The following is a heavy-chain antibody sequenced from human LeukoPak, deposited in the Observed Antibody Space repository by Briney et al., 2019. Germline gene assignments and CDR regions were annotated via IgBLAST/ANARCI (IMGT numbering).Heavy chain of an antibody. D-gene: IGHD3-22*01. CDR3: AKVYYYDSSGYYSPFDY. CDR2: ISGSGGST. J-gene: IGHJ4*02. CDR1: GFTFSSYA. V-gene: IGHV3-23*01. Sequence: PGGSLRLSCAASGFTFSSYAMSWVRQAPGKGLEWVSAISGSGGSTYYADSVKGRFTISRDNSKSTLYLQMNSLRAEDTAVYYCAKVYYYDSSGYYSPFDYWGQGTLVTVSS.